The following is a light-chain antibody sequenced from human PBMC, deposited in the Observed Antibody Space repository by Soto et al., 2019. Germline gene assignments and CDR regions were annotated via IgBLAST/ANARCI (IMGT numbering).Light chain of an antibody. J-gene: IGKJ1*01. CDR1: QRIDRY. V-gene: IGKV1-5*01. CDR2: DAS. CDR3: QQYKDGAWT. Sequence: DIQLTQSPSTLSASVGDRVTVTCRARQRIDRYLAWYQQKQGKAPKLLVYDASTLEGGVPSSFRGRGSATEFVLTVSSLQPDDFASYYCQQYKDGAWTFGKGTRVEIK.